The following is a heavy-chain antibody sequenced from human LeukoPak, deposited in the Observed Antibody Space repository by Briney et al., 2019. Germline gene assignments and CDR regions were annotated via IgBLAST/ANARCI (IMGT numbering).Heavy chain of an antibody. D-gene: IGHD3-22*01. V-gene: IGHV3-23*01. CDR3: AKFPQYYYDSSGY. Sequence: GGSLILSCAASGFTFSNYAMSWVRQAPGKGLEWVSAISGSGGSTYYADSVKGRFTISRDNSKNTLYLQMNSLRAEDTAVYYCAKFPQYYYDSSGYWGQGTLVTVSS. CDR1: GFTFSNYA. J-gene: IGHJ4*02. CDR2: ISGSGGST.